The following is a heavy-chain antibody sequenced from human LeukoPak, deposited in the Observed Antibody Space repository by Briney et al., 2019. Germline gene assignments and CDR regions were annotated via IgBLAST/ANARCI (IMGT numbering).Heavy chain of an antibody. J-gene: IGHJ6*02. D-gene: IGHD4-17*01. V-gene: IGHV1-2*04. Sequence: GASVKVSCKASGYTFAGYYMHWVRQATGQGLEWMGWINPNSGGTNYAQKFQGWVTMTRDTSISTAYMELSRLRSDDTAVYYCARELTATTPINYYYGMDVWGQGTTVTVSS. CDR2: INPNSGGT. CDR1: GYTFAGYY. CDR3: ARELTATTPINYYYGMDV.